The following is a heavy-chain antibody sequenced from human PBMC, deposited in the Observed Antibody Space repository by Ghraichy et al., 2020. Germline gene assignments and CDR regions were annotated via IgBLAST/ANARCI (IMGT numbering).Heavy chain of an antibody. D-gene: IGHD3-22*01. J-gene: IGHJ4*02. CDR2: INHSGTT. V-gene: IGHV4-34*01. Sequence: SETLSLTCAVYGGSFSDYYWSWIRQSPGKGLEWVGEINHSGTTNCSPSLKSRVTMSVDTSKNQFSLNLSSVTAADAAVYYCARKTGPHSSGYFHWGQGILVTVAS. CDR3: ARKTGPHSSGYFH. CDR1: GGSFSDYY.